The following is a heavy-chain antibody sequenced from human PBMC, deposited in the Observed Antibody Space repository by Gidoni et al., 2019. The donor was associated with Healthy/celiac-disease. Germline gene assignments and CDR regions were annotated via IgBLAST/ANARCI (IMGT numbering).Heavy chain of an antibody. V-gene: IGHV3-48*02. J-gene: IGHJ4*02. D-gene: IGHD3-16*01. Sequence: EVQLVEYGGGLVQPGGSLRLSCAALGFTFSSYSMNWVLQAPGKGLEWVSYSSSSSRTIYYADSVKGRFTISRDNAKNSLYLQMNSLRDEDTAGYYCAREAYDYFDYWGQGTLVTVSS. CDR3: AREAYDYFDY. CDR2: SSSSSRTI. CDR1: GFTFSSYS.